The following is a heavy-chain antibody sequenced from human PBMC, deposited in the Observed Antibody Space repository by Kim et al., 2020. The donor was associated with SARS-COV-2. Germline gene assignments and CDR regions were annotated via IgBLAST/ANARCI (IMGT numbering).Heavy chain of an antibody. CDR2: IYSGGST. CDR3: ARAAQGDRVWFGELPNYFDY. Sequence: GGSLRLSCAASGFTVSSNYMSWVRQAPGKGLEWVSVIYSGGSTYYADSVKGRFTISRHNSKNTLYLQMNSLRAEDTAVYYCARAAQGDRVWFGELPNYFDYWGQGTLVTVSS. CDR1: GFTVSSNY. J-gene: IGHJ4*02. V-gene: IGHV3-53*04. D-gene: IGHD3-10*01.